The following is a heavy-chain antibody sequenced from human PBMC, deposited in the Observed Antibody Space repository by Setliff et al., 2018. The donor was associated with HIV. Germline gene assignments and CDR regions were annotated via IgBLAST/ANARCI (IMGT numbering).Heavy chain of an antibody. J-gene: IGHJ3*01. CDR3: AHIKHHLGGIIVSACDV. Sequence: SGPTLVNPSQTVTLTCSLSGFSITTSGVGVGWVRQPPGKALEWLALIYWDDDKRYSPSLRSRLTIIKDTSRNQVVLTMTNVDPVDTATYYCAHIKHHLGGIIVSACDVWGQGTKVTVSS. CDR1: GFSITTSGVG. CDR2: IYWDDDK. D-gene: IGHD3-16*02. V-gene: IGHV2-5*02.